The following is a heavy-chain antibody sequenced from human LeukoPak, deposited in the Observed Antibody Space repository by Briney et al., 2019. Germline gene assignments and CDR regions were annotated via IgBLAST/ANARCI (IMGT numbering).Heavy chain of an antibody. J-gene: IGHJ4*02. CDR1: GFTFSSYG. D-gene: IGHD3-22*01. CDR2: IRYDGSNK. V-gene: IGHV3-30*02. Sequence: GGSLRLSCAASGFTFSSYGMHWVRQAPGKGLEWVAFIRYDGSNKYYADSVKGRFTISRDNSKNTLYLQMNSLRAEDTAVYYCAKDHVSMIVFDYWGQGTLVTVSS. CDR3: AKDHVSMIVFDY.